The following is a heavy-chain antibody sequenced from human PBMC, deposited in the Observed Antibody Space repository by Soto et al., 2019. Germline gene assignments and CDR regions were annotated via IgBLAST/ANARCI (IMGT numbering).Heavy chain of an antibody. CDR3: ARVHYCSGGSCYCPFDY. CDR1: GGSFSGYY. CDR2: INHSGST. Sequence: QVQLQQWGAGLLKPSETLSLTCAVYGGSFSGYYWSWIRQPPGKGLEWIGEINHSGSTNYNPSLKRRVTISVDTSKNQFSLKLSSVAGADTAVYYCARVHYCSGGSCYCPFDYWGQGTLVTVSS. J-gene: IGHJ4*02. D-gene: IGHD2-15*01. V-gene: IGHV4-34*01.